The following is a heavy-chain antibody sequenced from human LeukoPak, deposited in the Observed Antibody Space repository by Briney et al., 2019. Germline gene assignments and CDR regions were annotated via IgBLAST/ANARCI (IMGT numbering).Heavy chain of an antibody. CDR1: GGSISSYY. Sequence: KPSETLSLTCTVSGGSISSYYWSWIRQPPGKGLERIGYIYYSGSTNYNPSLKSRVTISVDTSKNQFSLKLSSVTAADTAVYYCARGCSSTNDAFDIWGQGTMVTVSS. J-gene: IGHJ3*02. CDR2: IYYSGST. V-gene: IGHV4-59*01. CDR3: ARGCSSTNDAFDI. D-gene: IGHD2-2*01.